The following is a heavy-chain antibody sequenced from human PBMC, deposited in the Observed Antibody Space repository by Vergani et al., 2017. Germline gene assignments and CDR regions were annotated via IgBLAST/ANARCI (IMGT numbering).Heavy chain of an antibody. V-gene: IGHV3-21*02. D-gene: IGHD2-2*01. CDR3: AGYFLGYSSSTNCFEAFDI. CDR2: ISSSSSYI. Sequence: EVQLVESGGGLVKPGGSLRLSCAASGFTFSSYSMNWVRQAPGKGLEWVSSISSSSSYIYYADSMKGRFIISRDNAKNSLYLQMNSLRAEDTAVYYCAGYFLGYSSSTNCFEAFDIWGQGTMVTVSS. J-gene: IGHJ3*02. CDR1: GFTFSSYS.